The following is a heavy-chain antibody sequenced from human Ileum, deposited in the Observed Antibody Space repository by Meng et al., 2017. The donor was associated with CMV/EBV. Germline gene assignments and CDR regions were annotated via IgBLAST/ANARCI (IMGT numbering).Heavy chain of an antibody. CDR1: GYTFTGHY. Sequence: QVQLVHSGSEVKKSGASLKVSCKASGYTFTGHYMHWIRQAPGQGLEWMGWINPNNGDTNYAQKFQGRVTMTRDTSISTAYMELSSLRSDDTAVYYCGLHWGSGWYFDLWGRGTLVTVSS. V-gene: IGHV1-2*02. J-gene: IGHJ2*01. CDR2: INPNNGDT. D-gene: IGHD7-27*01. CDR3: GLHWGSGWYFDL.